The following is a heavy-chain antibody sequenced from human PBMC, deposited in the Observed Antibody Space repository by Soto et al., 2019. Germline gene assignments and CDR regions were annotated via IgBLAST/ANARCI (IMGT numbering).Heavy chain of an antibody. J-gene: IGHJ4*02. V-gene: IGHV3-21*01. D-gene: IGHD1-26*01. Sequence: EVQLVESGGGLVKPGGSLRLSCAASGFTFSSYSMNWVRQAPGKGLEWVSSISSSSSYIYYADSVKGRFTISRDNAKNSLYLQVSSLRAEDTAVYYCARHLGDLLVDGIDHWGQGTLVTVSS. CDR1: GFTFSSYS. CDR2: ISSSSSYI. CDR3: ARHLGDLLVDGIDH.